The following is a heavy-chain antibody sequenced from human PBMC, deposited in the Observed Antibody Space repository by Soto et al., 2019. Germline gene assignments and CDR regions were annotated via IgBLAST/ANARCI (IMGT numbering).Heavy chain of an antibody. V-gene: IGHV1-8*01. Sequence: GASVKVSCKASGYTFTSYYINWVRQATGQGLEWMGWMNPNSGNTGYAQKLQGRVTMTRNTSISTAYMELSSLRSEDTAVYYCTRIGQAPAAFYDSCSVSDVWGKGTSVTVSS. J-gene: IGHJ6*04. CDR3: TRIGQAPAAFYDSCSVSDV. D-gene: IGHD2-2*01. CDR1: GYTFTSYY. CDR2: MNPNSGNT.